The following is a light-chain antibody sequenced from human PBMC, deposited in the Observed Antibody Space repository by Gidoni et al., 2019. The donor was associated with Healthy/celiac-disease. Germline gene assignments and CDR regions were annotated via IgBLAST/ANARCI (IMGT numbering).Light chain of an antibody. CDR3: QQRA. V-gene: IGKV3-11*01. Sequence: EIVLTQSPATLSLSPGERATLSCRASQSVSSYLAWYQQKPGQAPRLLIYDASNRATGIPARFSGSGSGTDFTRTISSLEPEDFAVYYCQQRAFGQGTRLEIK. CDR1: QSVSSY. J-gene: IGKJ5*01. CDR2: DAS.